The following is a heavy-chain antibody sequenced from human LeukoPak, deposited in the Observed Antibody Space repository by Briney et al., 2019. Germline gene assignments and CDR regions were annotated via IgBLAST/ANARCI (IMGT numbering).Heavy chain of an antibody. CDR2: ISSSSSYI. D-gene: IGHD6-25*01. V-gene: IGHV3-21*01. CDR3: ARGQRTDV. J-gene: IGHJ6*04. CDR1: GFTFSSYS. Sequence: GGSLRLSCAASGFTFSSYSMNWVRQAPGKGLEWVSSISSSSSYIYYAGSVKGRFTISRDNAKNSLYLQMNSLRAEDTAVYYCARGQRTDVWGKGTTVTVSS.